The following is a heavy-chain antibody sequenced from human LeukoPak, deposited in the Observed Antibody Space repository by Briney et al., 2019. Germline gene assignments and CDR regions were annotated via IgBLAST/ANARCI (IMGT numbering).Heavy chain of an antibody. CDR2: IIPIFGTA. Sequence: ASVKVSCKASGGTFSSYAISWLRQAPGQGLGWMGGIIPIFGTANYAQKFQGRVTITADESTSTAYMELSSLRSEDTAVYYCARDSSGGSYAFDIWGQGTMVTVSS. CDR1: GGTFSSYA. CDR3: ARDSSGGSYAFDI. D-gene: IGHD1-26*01. V-gene: IGHV1-69*13. J-gene: IGHJ3*02.